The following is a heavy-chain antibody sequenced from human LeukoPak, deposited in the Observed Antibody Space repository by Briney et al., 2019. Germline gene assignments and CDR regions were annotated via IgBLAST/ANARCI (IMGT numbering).Heavy chain of an antibody. V-gene: IGHV1-24*01. D-gene: IGHD5-18*01. J-gene: IGHJ4*02. Sequence: ASVKVSCKVSGYTLTELSMHWVRQAPGKGLEWMGGFDPEDGETIYAQKFQGRVTMTEDTSTDTAYMELSSLRSEDTAVYYCATEGGYSYGFDYWGQGTLVTVSS. CDR2: FDPEDGET. CDR1: GYTLTELS. CDR3: ATEGGYSYGFDY.